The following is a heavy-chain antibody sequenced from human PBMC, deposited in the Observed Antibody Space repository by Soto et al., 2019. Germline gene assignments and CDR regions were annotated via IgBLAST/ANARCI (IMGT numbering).Heavy chain of an antibody. Sequence: EVQLVESGGGLVQPGGSLRLSCAASGFTFSSYWMSWVRQAPGKGLEWVANIKQDGSEKYYVDSVKGRFTISRDNAKNSLYLQRNSLRAEDTAVYYCAGMPHHPFVTSRTWFDPWGQGTLVTVSS. CDR3: AGMPHHPFVTSRTWFDP. CDR1: GFTFSSYW. J-gene: IGHJ5*02. CDR2: IKQDGSEK. D-gene: IGHD2-2*01. V-gene: IGHV3-7*01.